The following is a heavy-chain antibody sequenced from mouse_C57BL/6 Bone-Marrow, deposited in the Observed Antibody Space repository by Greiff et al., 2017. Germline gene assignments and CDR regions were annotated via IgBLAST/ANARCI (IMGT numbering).Heavy chain of an antibody. V-gene: IGHV1-82*01. D-gene: IGHD1-1*01. CDR3: ARWGHYGGDY. CDR1: GYAFSSSW. CDR2: VYPGDGDT. J-gene: IGHJ2*01. Sequence: QVQLQQSGPELVKPGASVKISCKASGYAFSSSWMNWVKQRPGKGLEWIGRVYPGDGDTNYNGKFKGKATLSADKSSSTAYMQLSSLTSEDSAVYFCARWGHYGGDYWGKGTTLTVSS.